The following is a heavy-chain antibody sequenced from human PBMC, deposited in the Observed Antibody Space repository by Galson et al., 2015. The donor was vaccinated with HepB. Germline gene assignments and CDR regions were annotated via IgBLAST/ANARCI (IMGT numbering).Heavy chain of an antibody. J-gene: IGHJ4*02. D-gene: IGHD3-10*01. CDR2: IYYSGST. Sequence: SETLSLTCTVSGGSISSYYWSWIRQPPGKGREWIGYIYYSGSTNYNPSLKSRVTISVDTSKNQFSLKLSSVTAADTAVYYCASFLWFGDLYFDYWGQGTLVTVSS. V-gene: IGHV4-59*01. CDR1: GGSISSYY. CDR3: ASFLWFGDLYFDY.